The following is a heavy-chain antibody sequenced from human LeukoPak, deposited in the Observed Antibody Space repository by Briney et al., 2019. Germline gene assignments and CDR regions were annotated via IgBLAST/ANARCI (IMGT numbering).Heavy chain of an antibody. CDR3: ARDWTAGGYGY. Sequence: GGSLRVSCAASGFTFSSYSMNWVRQAPGKGLEWVSSISSSSSYIYYADSVKGRFTISRDNAKNSLYLQMNSLRAEDTAVYYCARDWTAGGYGYWGQGTLVTVSS. CDR2: ISSSSSYI. CDR1: GFTFSSYS. D-gene: IGHD3-10*01. J-gene: IGHJ4*02. V-gene: IGHV3-21*01.